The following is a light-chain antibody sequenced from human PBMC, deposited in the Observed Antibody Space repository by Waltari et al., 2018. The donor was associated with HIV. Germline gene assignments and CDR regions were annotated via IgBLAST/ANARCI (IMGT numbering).Light chain of an antibody. CDR3: TSYTSNDTLL. Sequence: ALTQPASVSASPGQSLTIPCPCTSRAFVTSNYVSWYQQHPGNVPKVIISEVISRPSGVSDRFSGSKSGNTASLTISGLQPEDEADYYCTSYTSNDTLLFGGGTKVTVL. CDR1: SRAFVTSNY. J-gene: IGLJ2*01. V-gene: IGLV2-14*01. CDR2: EVI.